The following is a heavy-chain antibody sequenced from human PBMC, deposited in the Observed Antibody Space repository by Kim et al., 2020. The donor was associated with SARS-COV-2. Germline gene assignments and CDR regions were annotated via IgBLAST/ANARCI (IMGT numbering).Heavy chain of an antibody. Sequence: GGSLRLSCVAFGFTFSDYRMNWVRQAPGKGLEWLSFISNDDGAIYYAASVRGRFTVSRDDAKNSLYLQMNSLTVDDTAVYYCVRDDGPSIWYAALDSWG. J-gene: IGHJ5*01. V-gene: IGHV3-48*04. CDR1: GFTFSDYR. CDR2: ISNDDGAI. CDR3: VRDDGPSIWYAALDS. D-gene: IGHD6-13*01.